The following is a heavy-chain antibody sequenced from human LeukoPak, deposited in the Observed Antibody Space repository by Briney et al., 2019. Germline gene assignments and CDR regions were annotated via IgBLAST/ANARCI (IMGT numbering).Heavy chain of an antibody. CDR1: GFTFRSHA. CDR3: ARDYYRSLDY. CDR2: IYENGGTT. Sequence: GGSLRLSCVGSGFTFRSHAMSWVRQAPEKGLEFVSGIYENGGTTYYADSVKGRFSISRDNSKNTLYLQMNSLRVEDTAVYYCARDYYRSLDYWGQGTLATVSS. D-gene: IGHD3-22*01. V-gene: IGHV3-23*01. J-gene: IGHJ4*02.